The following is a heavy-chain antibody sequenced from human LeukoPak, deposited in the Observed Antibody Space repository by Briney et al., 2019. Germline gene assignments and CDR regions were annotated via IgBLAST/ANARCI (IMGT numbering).Heavy chain of an antibody. J-gene: IGHJ5*02. CDR3: AREIAAAGTNWFDP. Sequence: SETLSLTCTVSGGSISSHYWSWLRQPPGKGLEWIGYIYYSGSTNYNPSLKSRVTISVDTSKNQFSLKLSSVTAADTAVYYCAREIAAAGTNWFDPWGQGTLVTVSS. CDR2: IYYSGST. V-gene: IGHV4-59*11. D-gene: IGHD6-13*01. CDR1: GGSISSHY.